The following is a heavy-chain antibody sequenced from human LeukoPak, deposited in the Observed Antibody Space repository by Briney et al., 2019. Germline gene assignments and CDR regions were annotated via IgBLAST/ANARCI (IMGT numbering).Heavy chain of an antibody. J-gene: IGHJ3*02. V-gene: IGHV4-59*12. CDR2: IYYRGST. CDR3: ARTPWHAFDI. D-gene: IGHD5-12*01. Sequence: SETLSLTCTVSGGSISSYYWSWIRQPPGKGLEWIGYIYYRGSTNYNPSLKSRVTISVDTSKNQFSLKLSSVTAADTAVYYCARTPWHAFDIWGQGTMVTVSS. CDR1: GGSISSYY.